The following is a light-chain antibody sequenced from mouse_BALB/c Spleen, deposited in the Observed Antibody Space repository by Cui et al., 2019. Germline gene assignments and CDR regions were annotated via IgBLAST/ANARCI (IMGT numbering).Light chain of an antibody. CDR2: DTS. CDR3: QQWSSNPPT. J-gene: IGKJ4*01. V-gene: IGKV4-59*01. Sequence: QIVPTPSPAIMSASPGEKVTMTCSASSSVSYMHWYQQKSGTSPKRWIYDTSKLASGVPARFSGSGSGTSYSLTISSMEAEDAATYYCQQWSSNPPTFGSGTKLEIK. CDR1: SSVSY.